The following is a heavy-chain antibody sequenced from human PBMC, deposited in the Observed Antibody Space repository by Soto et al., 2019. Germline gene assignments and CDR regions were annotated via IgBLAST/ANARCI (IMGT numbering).Heavy chain of an antibody. J-gene: IGHJ3*02. D-gene: IGHD1-1*01. Sequence: GSLRLSCAASGFTFSSYGMHWVRQAPGKGLEWVAVISYDGSNKYYADSVKGRFTISRDNSKNTLYLQMNSLRAEDTAVYYCAKPYNWNDHDAFDIWGQGTMVTVSS. CDR1: GFTFSSYG. CDR3: AKPYNWNDHDAFDI. CDR2: ISYDGSNK. V-gene: IGHV3-30*18.